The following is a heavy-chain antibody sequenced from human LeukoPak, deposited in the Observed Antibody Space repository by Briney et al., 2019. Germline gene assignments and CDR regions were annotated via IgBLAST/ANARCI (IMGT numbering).Heavy chain of an antibody. CDR1: GFTFSSYG. D-gene: IGHD1-26*01. V-gene: IGHV3-33*03. CDR2: IWFNGDNK. Sequence: GKSLRLSCAASGFTFSSYGMHWVRQAPGKGLEWVAVIWFNGDNKYYADSVKGRFTISRDNSKNTLYLQMNSLRAEDTAVYYCAKGVRMGVTSAFDIWGQGTMVTVSS. CDR3: AKGVRMGVTSAFDI. J-gene: IGHJ3*02.